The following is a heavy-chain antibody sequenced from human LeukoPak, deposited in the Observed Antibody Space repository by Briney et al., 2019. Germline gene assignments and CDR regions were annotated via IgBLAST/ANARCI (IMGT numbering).Heavy chain of an antibody. J-gene: IGHJ2*01. CDR3: ARAPTWNYGWYFDL. D-gene: IGHD1-7*01. Sequence: GGSLRLSCAASGFTFSSYWMSWVRQAPGKGLEWVANIKQDGSEKYYVDSVKGRFTISRDNSKNTLYLQMSSLRAEDTAVYSCARAPTWNYGWYFDLWGRGTLVTVSS. V-gene: IGHV3-7*01. CDR2: IKQDGSEK. CDR1: GFTFSSYW.